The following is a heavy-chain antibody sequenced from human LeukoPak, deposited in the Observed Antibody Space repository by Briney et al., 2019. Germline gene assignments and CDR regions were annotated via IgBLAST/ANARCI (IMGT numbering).Heavy chain of an antibody. V-gene: IGHV3-33*06. CDR3: AKDRYCSGGACYFDAFDI. J-gene: IGHJ3*02. D-gene: IGHD2-15*01. Sequence: GGSLRLSCAASGFTVTNYGMHWVRQAPGKGLEWVALMWYDGGNTYYADSVKGRFTISRDNSKNTVYLQMNSLRAEDTAVYYCAKDRYCSGGACYFDAFDIWGQGTVVTVSS. CDR2: MWYDGGNT. CDR1: GFTVTNYG.